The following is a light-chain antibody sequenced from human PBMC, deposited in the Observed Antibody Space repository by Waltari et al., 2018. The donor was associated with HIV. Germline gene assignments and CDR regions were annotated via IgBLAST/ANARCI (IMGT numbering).Light chain of an antibody. J-gene: IGLJ3*02. CDR1: ALPDQF. Sequence: SYDVTQPYSVSVSPGQTARITCSGYALPDQFVYWYQQKPGQAPVLVIYQDTQRPSGIPERFSGSSSGTVATLTIRGVRTEDEADYHCQSADLSGTYWVFGGGTKLTVL. CDR3: QSADLSGTYWV. CDR2: QDT. V-gene: IGLV3-25*03.